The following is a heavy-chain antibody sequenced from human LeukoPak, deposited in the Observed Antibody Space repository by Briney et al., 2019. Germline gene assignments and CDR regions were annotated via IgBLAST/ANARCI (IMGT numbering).Heavy chain of an antibody. CDR1: GESFSGYY. V-gene: IGHV4-34*01. CDR3: ARGRPGQLLFLDERSWGYFDY. CDR2: INHRGST. D-gene: IGHD2-2*01. Sequence: SETLSLTCAVYGESFSGYYWSWIRQPPGKGREWIGEINHRGSTNYNPSLKSRVTISVDTSKNQFSLKLSSVTAAHTAVYYCARGRPGQLLFLDERSWGYFDYWGQGTLVTVSS. J-gene: IGHJ4*02.